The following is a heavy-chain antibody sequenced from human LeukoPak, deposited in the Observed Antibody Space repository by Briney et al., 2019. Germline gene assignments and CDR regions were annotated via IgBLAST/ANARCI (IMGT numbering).Heavy chain of an antibody. V-gene: IGHV4-4*02. Sequence: PSGTLSLTCGVSGGSISSGCWCSWVRQPPGKGLEWSGEIYDSGTTNYNPFLKSRVTISLDKSKNPFSLRLTSLTAADPAVSYCATREVVAAGSGFSWGQGTLVTVSS. J-gene: IGHJ5*02. CDR3: ATREVVAAGSGFS. D-gene: IGHD2-15*01. CDR2: IYDSGTT. CDR1: GGSISSGCW.